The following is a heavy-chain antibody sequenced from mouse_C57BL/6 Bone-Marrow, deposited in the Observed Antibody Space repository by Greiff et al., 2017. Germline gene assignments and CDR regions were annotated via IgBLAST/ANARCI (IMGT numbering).Heavy chain of an antibody. D-gene: IGHD3-2*02. J-gene: IGHJ4*01. V-gene: IGHV5-6*01. CDR2: ISSGGSYT. CDR1: GFTFSSYG. Sequence: EVKLMESGGDLVKPGGSLKLSCAASGFTFSSYGMSWVRQTPDKRLEWVATISSGGSYTYYPDSVKGRFTISRDNAKNTLYLQMSSLKSEDTAMYYCARPETAQARPLAMDYWGQGTSVTVSS. CDR3: ARPETAQARPLAMDY.